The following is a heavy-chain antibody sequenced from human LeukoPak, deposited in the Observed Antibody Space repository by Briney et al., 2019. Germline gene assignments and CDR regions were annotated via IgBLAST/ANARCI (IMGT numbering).Heavy chain of an antibody. D-gene: IGHD3-10*01. CDR2: SNAGNGNT. Sequence: ASVKVSCKASGYTFTSYAMHWVRQAPGQRLEWMGWSNAGNGNTKYSQEFQGRVTIIRDTSASTAYMELSSLRSEDMAVYYCARSRNYYGSGSYHYYFDYWGQGTLVTVSS. V-gene: IGHV1-3*02. CDR3: ARSRNYYGSGSYHYYFDY. J-gene: IGHJ4*02. CDR1: GYTFTSYA.